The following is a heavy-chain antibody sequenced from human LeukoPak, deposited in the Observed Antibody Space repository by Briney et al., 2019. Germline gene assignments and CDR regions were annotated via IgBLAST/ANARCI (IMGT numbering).Heavy chain of an antibody. Sequence: PGGSLRLSCAASGFTFSSYWMSWVRQAPGKGLEWVANIKQDGSEKYYVDSVKGRFTISRDNAKNLLYLQMNSLRAEDTAVYYCARQLNIVVVPAAHYYYYYGMDVWGQGTTVTVSS. CDR3: ARQLNIVVVPAAHYYYYYGMDV. J-gene: IGHJ6*02. D-gene: IGHD2-2*01. CDR1: GFTFSSYW. CDR2: IKQDGSEK. V-gene: IGHV3-7*01.